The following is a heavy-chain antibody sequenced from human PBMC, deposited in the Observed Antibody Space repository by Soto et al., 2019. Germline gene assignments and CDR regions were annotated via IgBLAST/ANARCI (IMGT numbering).Heavy chain of an antibody. CDR2: IYSAGYT. D-gene: IGHD2-8*01. J-gene: IGHJ6*02. V-gene: IGHV3-66*01. CDR3: AREVYSPRGMDV. Sequence: GGSLRLSCAVSGFTVSSNYITWVRQAPGKRLEWVSIIYSAGYTYYSDSVKGRFTISRDNSKNTVYLQMNSLRAEDTAVYYCAREVYSPRGMDVWGQGTTVTVSS. CDR1: GFTVSSNY.